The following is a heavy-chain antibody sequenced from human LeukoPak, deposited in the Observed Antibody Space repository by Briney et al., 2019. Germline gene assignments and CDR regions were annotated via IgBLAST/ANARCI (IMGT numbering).Heavy chain of an antibody. J-gene: IGHJ4*02. V-gene: IGHV1-2*02. CDR1: GYTFTGYY. Sequence: ASVTVSCKASGYTFTGYYMHWVRQAPGQGLEWMGWINPNSGGTNYAQKFQGRVTMTRDTSISTAYMELSRLRSDDTAVYYCARRKIVDTHYDYWGQGTLVTVSS. CDR2: INPNSGGT. D-gene: IGHD5-12*01. CDR3: ARRKIVDTHYDY.